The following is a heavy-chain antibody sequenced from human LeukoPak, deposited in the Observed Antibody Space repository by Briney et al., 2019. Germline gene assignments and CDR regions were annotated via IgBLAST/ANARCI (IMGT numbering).Heavy chain of an antibody. J-gene: IGHJ4*02. D-gene: IGHD1-1*01. V-gene: IGHV3-33*08. CDR3: ARWGGTRQYYFDY. CDR1: GFIVSHNY. Sequence: PGGSLRLSCTASGFIVSHNYMNWVRQAPGKGLEWVAVTRFDGSIKQYADSVKGRFTISRDDSKNTLYLQMNFLKSEDTAVYYCARWGGTRQYYFDYWGQGPLVTVSS. CDR2: TRFDGSIK.